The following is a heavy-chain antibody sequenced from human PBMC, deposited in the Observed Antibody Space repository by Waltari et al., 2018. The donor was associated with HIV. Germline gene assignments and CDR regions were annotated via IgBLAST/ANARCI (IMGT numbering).Heavy chain of an antibody. CDR2: IYSGNA. J-gene: IGHJ4*02. CDR1: GYTFTNFG. CDR3: ARVAAARQVDF. V-gene: IGHV1-18*01. Sequence: QVQLVQSGGEVRKPGASEKVSCKTSGYTFTNFGLSWVRQAPGQGLEWMGWIYSGNANYAQKLQGRVTMTTDTSTSTAYMELRNLRSDDTAMYYCARVAAARQVDFWGQGTLVAVSS. D-gene: IGHD6-13*01.